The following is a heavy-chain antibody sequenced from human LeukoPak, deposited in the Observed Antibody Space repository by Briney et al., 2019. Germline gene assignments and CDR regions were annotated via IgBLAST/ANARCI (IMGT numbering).Heavy chain of an antibody. D-gene: IGHD2-2*01. J-gene: IGHJ6*03. CDR1: GASVTSTGYC. CDR3: AREEYAFNSYMDF. Sequence: SETLSLTCTVSGASVTSTGYCWAWLRRAPGQGLEWIGSIYDNGNTYYNPALGSRVTLSLETSNNQIALKLNSLTAADSAVYFCAREEYAFNSYMDFWGKGTTVSVS. V-gene: IGHV4-39*06. CDR2: IYDNGNT.